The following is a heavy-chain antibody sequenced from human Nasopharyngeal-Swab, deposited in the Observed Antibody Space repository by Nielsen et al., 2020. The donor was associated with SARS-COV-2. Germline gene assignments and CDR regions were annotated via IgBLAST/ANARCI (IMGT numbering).Heavy chain of an antibody. D-gene: IGHD3-10*01. CDR3: TRRKEILWLGSQRHGMDV. Sequence: GASLQISCTASGFSFNNYGMHWVRQAPGKGLEWVAIISYEGSIKHYADYVEGRFTISRDASKNTLYLQMNSLRPEDTAVYYCTRRKEILWLGSQRHGMDVWGQGTTVTSP. CDR1: GFSFNNYG. V-gene: IGHV3-30*03. J-gene: IGHJ6*02. CDR2: ISYEGSIK.